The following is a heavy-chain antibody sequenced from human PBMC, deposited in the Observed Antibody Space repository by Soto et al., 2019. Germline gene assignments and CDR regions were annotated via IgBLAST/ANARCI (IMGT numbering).Heavy chain of an antibody. CDR2: IYYSGST. V-gene: IGHV4-59*11. J-gene: IGHJ4*02. Sequence: SETLSLTCNVTGDSIKTLYWSWIRQAPGKGLEWIGYIYYSGSTLYNPSLKRRVTISADTAKNQFSLRLTSLTAADTAVYYCASGWMAAFDNWGQGTLVTVSS. CDR1: GDSIKTLY. CDR3: ASGWMAAFDN. D-gene: IGHD2-2*03.